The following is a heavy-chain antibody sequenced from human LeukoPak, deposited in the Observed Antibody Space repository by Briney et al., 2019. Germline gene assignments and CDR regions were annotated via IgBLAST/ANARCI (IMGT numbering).Heavy chain of an antibody. CDR3: ARGGKYCGGDCYGPYYYYYMDV. CDR2: IYYSGST. CDR1: GGSISSGGYS. D-gene: IGHD2-21*02. V-gene: IGHV4-30-4*07. Sequence: SETLSLTCAVSGGSISSGGYSWSWIRQPPGKGLEWIGYIYYSGSTYYNPSLKSRVTISVDTSKNQFSLKLSSVTAADTAVYYCARGGKYCGGDCYGPYYYYYMDVWGKGTTVTVSS. J-gene: IGHJ6*03.